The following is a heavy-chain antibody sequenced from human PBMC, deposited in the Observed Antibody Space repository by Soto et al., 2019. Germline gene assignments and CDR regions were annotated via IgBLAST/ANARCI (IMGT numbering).Heavy chain of an antibody. CDR1: GCSITSDGYS. V-gene: IGHV4-30-2*01. D-gene: IGHD5-18*01. CDR3: ARDSDTAAGFGMDV. J-gene: IGHJ6*02. CDR2: IYQSGSA. Sequence: PSETLSLPGPVSGCSITSDGYSWSWVRQPPGKGLEWISYIYQSGSAYYNPSLKGRVTTSVDKSKNQFSLKLNSLTAADTAVYYCARDSDTAAGFGMDVWGQGTTVTFSS.